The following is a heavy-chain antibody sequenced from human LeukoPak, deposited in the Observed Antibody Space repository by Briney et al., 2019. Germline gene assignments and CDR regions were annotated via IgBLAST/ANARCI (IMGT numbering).Heavy chain of an antibody. D-gene: IGHD2-2*01. V-gene: IGHV3-30*02. CDR1: GFTFSSYG. CDR2: IRYDGSNK. J-gene: IGHJ4*02. CDR3: AKVVTGYCSTTSCPFDS. Sequence: GGSLRLSCAASGFTFSSYGMDWVRQAPGKGLEWVAYIRYDGSNKDYADSVKGRFTISRDNSKNTLYLQMSSLRAEDTAVYYCAKVVTGYCSTTSCPFDSWGQGTLVTVSS.